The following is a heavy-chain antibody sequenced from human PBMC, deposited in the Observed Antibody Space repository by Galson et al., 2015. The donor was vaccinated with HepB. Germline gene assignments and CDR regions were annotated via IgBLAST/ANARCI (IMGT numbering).Heavy chain of an antibody. CDR3: ARENGGGLAVAGLDY. D-gene: IGHD6-19*01. V-gene: IGHV3-21*01. Sequence: SLRLSCSASGFTFSSYSMNWVRQAPGKGLEWVSSISSSSSYIYYADSVKGRFPISRDNAKNSLYLQMNSLRAEDTAVYYCARENGGGLAVAGLDYWGQGTLVTVSS. CDR1: GFTFSSYS. CDR2: ISSSSSYI. J-gene: IGHJ4*02.